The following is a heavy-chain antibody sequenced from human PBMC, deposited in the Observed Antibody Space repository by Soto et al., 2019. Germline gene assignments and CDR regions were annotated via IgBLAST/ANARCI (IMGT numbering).Heavy chain of an antibody. CDR3: ARDEDIVVVPAAIEGMDV. D-gene: IGHD2-2*01. CDR2: IWYDGSNK. Sequence: SLRLSCAASGFTFSSYGMHWVRQAPGKGLEWVAVIWYDGSNKYYADSVKGRFTISRDNSKNTLYLQMNSLRAEDTAVYYCARDEDIVVVPAAIEGMDVWGQGTTVTVSS. J-gene: IGHJ6*02. V-gene: IGHV3-33*01. CDR1: GFTFSSYG.